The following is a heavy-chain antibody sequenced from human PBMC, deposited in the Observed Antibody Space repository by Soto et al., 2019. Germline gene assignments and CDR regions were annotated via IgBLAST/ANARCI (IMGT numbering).Heavy chain of an antibody. Sequence: YWSWIRQPPGKGLEWMGIIYPGDSDTRYSPSFQGQVTISADKSISTAYLQWSSLKASDTAMYYCARTQGCSSTSCYGGGDYWGQGTLVTVSS. CDR3: ARTQGCSSTSCYGGGDY. J-gene: IGHJ4*02. V-gene: IGHV5-51*01. D-gene: IGHD2-2*01. CDR1: YW. CDR2: IYPGDSDT.